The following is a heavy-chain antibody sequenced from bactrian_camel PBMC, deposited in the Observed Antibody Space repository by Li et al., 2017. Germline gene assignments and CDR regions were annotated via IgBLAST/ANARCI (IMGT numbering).Heavy chain of an antibody. D-gene: IGHD3*01. Sequence: HVQLVESGGGLVQPGGSLRLSCTTSGFTFSRYAMYWVRQAPGKGLEWVATSTSGGTTYYPDSVQGRFTVSRDNAKNTVYPQMTSLKVEDTAVYFCARRDGVWALDYWGQGTQVTVS. CDR3: ARRDGVWALDY. CDR1: GFTFSRYA. J-gene: IGHJ4*01. V-gene: IGHV3S1*01. CDR2: TSTSGGTT.